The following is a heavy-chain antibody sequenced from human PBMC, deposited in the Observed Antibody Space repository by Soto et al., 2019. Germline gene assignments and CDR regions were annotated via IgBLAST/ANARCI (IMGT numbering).Heavy chain of an antibody. CDR3: ARGFDLQYGLDV. J-gene: IGHJ6*02. Sequence: PXXPLRLSCAASGFTLSTYSLHWVRQAPGKGLEWLSYISGSSHIIYYADSVKGRFTISRDNAKNSLYLQMNSMRDEDTAVYFCARGFDLQYGLDVWGQGTTVTVSS. CDR2: ISGSSHII. CDR1: GFTLSTYS. V-gene: IGHV3-48*02. D-gene: IGHD3-10*01.